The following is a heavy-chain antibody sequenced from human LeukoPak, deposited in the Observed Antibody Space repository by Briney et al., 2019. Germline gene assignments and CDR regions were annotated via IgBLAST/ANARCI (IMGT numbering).Heavy chain of an antibody. Sequence: GGSLRLSCAASGFTFSSYWMHWVRQAPGKGLVWVSRINSDGSSSSYADSVKGRFTISRDNAKNTLYLQMNSLRAEDTAVYYCARDIAVAVADEIHWGQGTLVTVSS. J-gene: IGHJ4*02. CDR2: INSDGSSS. CDR1: GFTFSSYW. D-gene: IGHD6-19*01. CDR3: ARDIAVAVADEIH. V-gene: IGHV3-74*01.